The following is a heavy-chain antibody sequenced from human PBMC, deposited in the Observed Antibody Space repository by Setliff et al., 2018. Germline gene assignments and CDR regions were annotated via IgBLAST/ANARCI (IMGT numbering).Heavy chain of an antibody. D-gene: IGHD3-10*01. Sequence: SETLSLTCTVSDVSISSSSFYWAWIRQPPGKGLEWIGSIYYSGSTYYNPSLTSRVTISVDTSNNQFSLNLRSVTAADTAVYYCARGSEFYYGSGTIDSWGPGTLVTVSS. CDR1: DVSISSSSFY. V-gene: IGHV4-39*01. J-gene: IGHJ4*02. CDR3: ARGSEFYYGSGTIDS. CDR2: IYYSGST.